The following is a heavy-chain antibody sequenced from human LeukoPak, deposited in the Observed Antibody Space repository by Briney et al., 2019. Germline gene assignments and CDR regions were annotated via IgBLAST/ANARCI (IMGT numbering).Heavy chain of an antibody. CDR2: IDNSGRT. Sequence: SETLSLTCTVSGGSISSYYWSWIRQPPGKGLEWIGYIDNSGRTNYNPSLKSRVTISVHTSKNQFSLKLSSVTAADTAVYSCARNGESYSFAYWGQGTLVTASS. D-gene: IGHD1-26*01. V-gene: IGHV4-59*01. CDR1: GGSISSYY. J-gene: IGHJ4*02. CDR3: ARNGESYSFAY.